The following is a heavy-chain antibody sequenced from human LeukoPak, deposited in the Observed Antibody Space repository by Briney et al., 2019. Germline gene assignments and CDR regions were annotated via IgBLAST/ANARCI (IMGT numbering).Heavy chain of an antibody. J-gene: IGHJ4*02. CDR3: ARDMEGYCSSTSCYSGFLDY. D-gene: IGHD2-2*01. V-gene: IGHV1-18*04. Sequence: ASVKVSCKASGYTFTSYGISWVRQAPGQGLEWMGWISAYNGNTNYAQKLQGRVTMTTDTSTSTAYMELRSPRSDDTAVYYCARDMEGYCSSTSCYSGFLDYWGQGTLVTVSS. CDR1: GYTFTSYG. CDR2: ISAYNGNT.